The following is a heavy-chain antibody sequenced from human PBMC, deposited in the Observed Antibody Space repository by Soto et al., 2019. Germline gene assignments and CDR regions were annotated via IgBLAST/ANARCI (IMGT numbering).Heavy chain of an antibody. CDR1: GFTVSNKY. J-gene: IGHJ4*01. CDR3: TRDPVDDPNGEY. V-gene: IGHV3-53*01. CDR2: IYADGRT. Sequence: EVQLVESGGGLIQPGGSLRLSCAAYGFTVSNKYFSWVRQAPGKGLEWVSVIYADGRTFYADSVQGRFTISRDSSKNTLFLQMHSLRVEDTALYYCTRDPVDDPNGEYWGQGTLVTVSS. D-gene: IGHD3-10*01.